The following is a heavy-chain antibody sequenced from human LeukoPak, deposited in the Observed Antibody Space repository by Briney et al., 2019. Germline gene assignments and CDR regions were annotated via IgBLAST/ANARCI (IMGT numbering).Heavy chain of an antibody. V-gene: IGHV4-59*12. J-gene: IGHJ4*02. CDR1: GGSISSYY. D-gene: IGHD6-6*01. CDR3: AREGEYSSSLH. Sequence: SETLSLTCTVSGGSISSYYWSWIRQPPGKGLEWIGYIYYSGSTSYNPSLKSRVTISIDTSKNQFSLKLSSVTAADTAVYYYAREGEYSSSLHWGQGTLVTVSS. CDR2: IYYSGST.